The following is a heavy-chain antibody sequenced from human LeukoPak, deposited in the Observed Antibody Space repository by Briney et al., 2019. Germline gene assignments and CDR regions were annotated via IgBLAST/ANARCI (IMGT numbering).Heavy chain of an antibody. CDR2: VHLSGAS. J-gene: IGHJ4*02. Sequence: SETLSLTCAVSGGSILTTNWWSWVRQPPGKGLEWIGEVHLSGASNYNPSLKSRDNMSIDKSKNQLSLELTSVTAADTAIYYCTRESGAFSPFGFWGQGTLVTVCS. CDR1: GGSILTTNW. V-gene: IGHV4-4*02. CDR3: TRESGAFSPFGF. D-gene: IGHD1-26*01.